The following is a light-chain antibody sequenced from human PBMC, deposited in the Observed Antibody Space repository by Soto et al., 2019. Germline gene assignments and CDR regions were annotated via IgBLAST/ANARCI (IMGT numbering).Light chain of an antibody. CDR2: EVT. Sequence: QSALTQPPSASGSPGQSVTISCTGTSSDVGAFNYVSWYQQYTGEAPKLIIYEVTKRPSGVPDRFSGSKSGSTASLTVSGLQAEDEADYYCSSYAGNNNVMFGGRTKLTVL. CDR1: SSDVGAFNY. V-gene: IGLV2-8*01. J-gene: IGLJ3*02. CDR3: SSYAGNNNVM.